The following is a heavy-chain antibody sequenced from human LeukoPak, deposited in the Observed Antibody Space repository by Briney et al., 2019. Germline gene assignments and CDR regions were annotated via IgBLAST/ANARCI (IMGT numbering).Heavy chain of an antibody. CDR3: ARDREYSSSGLVWFDP. J-gene: IGHJ5*02. Sequence: SETLFLTRTVSGGSVSGYYWSWIRQPPGKGLEWIGYIYYSGSTNYNPSLKSRVTISVDTSENQFSLKLTSVTAADTAVYYCARDREYSSSGLVWFDPWGHGILVTVSS. CDR1: GGSVSGYY. CDR2: IYYSGST. D-gene: IGHD6-6*01. V-gene: IGHV4-59*02.